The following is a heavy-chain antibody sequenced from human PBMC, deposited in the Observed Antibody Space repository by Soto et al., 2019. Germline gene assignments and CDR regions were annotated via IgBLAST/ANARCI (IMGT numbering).Heavy chain of an antibody. D-gene: IGHD2-2*01. Sequence: PXGSLRVSCAASGFTFSSYTMHWVRQAPGKGLEWVAVISYDGSNKYYAASVKGRFTISRDNSKNTLYLQMNSLRAEDTAVYYCARGPSSLTRFDYWGQGTLVTVSS. J-gene: IGHJ4*02. V-gene: IGHV3-30-3*01. CDR2: ISYDGSNK. CDR1: GFTFSSYT. CDR3: ARGPSSLTRFDY.